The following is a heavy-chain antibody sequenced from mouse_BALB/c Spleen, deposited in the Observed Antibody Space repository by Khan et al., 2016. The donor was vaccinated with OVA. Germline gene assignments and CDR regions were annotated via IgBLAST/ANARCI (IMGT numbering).Heavy chain of an antibody. CDR2: INTNTGEP. Sequence: QVQLQQSGPELKKPGETVKISCKASGYTFTTNGMNRVKQAPGKGLKWMGWINTNTGEPTYAEEPKGRFAFSLETSASTAYLQINNLNNEDTGTYFCARSRWLLPAMDYWGQGTSVPVSS. D-gene: IGHD2-3*01. J-gene: IGHJ4*01. CDR3: ARSRWLLPAMDY. CDR1: GYTFTTNG. V-gene: IGHV9-3*02.